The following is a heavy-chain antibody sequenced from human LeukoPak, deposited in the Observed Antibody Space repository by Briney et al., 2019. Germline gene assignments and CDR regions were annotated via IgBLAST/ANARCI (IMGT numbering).Heavy chain of an antibody. CDR3: AKEPSRGYSYGYPFDY. Sequence: PGGSLRLSCAASGFTFSNYGMHWVRQAPGKGLEWVAFIRYDGSNKYYADSVKGRFTISRDNSKNTLYLQMNSLRAEDTAVYYCAKEPSRGYSYGYPFDYWGQGTLVTVSS. CDR2: IRYDGSNK. CDR1: GFTFSNYG. D-gene: IGHD5-18*01. V-gene: IGHV3-30*02. J-gene: IGHJ4*02.